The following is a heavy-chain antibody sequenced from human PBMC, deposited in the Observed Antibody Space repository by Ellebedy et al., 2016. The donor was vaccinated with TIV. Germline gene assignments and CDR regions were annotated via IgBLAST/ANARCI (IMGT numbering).Heavy chain of an antibody. J-gene: IGHJ2*01. D-gene: IGHD3-22*01. Sequence: MPSETLSLTCTVSDDSISSGGYYWTWIRQHPGQDLEWIGYISYSGSALYNPSLKSRVAVSVDTSQNQFSLKLSSVTAADTAVYYCARAGGANYYDSSGYFYWYFDLWGRGTLVTVSS. CDR3: ARAGGANYYDSSGYFYWYFDL. V-gene: IGHV4-31*03. CDR1: DDSISSGGYY. CDR2: ISYSGSA.